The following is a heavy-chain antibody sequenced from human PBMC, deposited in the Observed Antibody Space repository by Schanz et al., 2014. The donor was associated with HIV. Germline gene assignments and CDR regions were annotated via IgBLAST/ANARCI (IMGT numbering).Heavy chain of an antibody. CDR1: GYIFTSNG. Sequence: QVQLVQSGAEVKKPGASVKVSCKASGYIFTSNGISWVRQAPGQGLEWMGWISAYNGKTNYARKVQGRVTMTTDTSPSTAYMELRSLTSDDTAVYYCARDHITIFLDPWGQGTLVTVSS. V-gene: IGHV1-18*01. CDR2: ISAYNGKT. D-gene: IGHD3-9*01. J-gene: IGHJ5*02. CDR3: ARDHITIFLDP.